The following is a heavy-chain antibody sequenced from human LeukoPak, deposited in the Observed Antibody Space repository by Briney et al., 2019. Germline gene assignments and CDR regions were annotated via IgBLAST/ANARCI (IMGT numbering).Heavy chain of an antibody. D-gene: IGHD2-8*01. CDR2: INSDGSST. CDR1: GFTLSDYP. V-gene: IGHV3-74*01. Sequence: GGSLRLSCAASGFTLSDYPMHWIRQAPGKGLVWVSRINSDGSSTSYADSVKGRFTISRDNAKNTVYLQMNSLRAEDTAVYYCATSRTFDYWGQGTLVTVSS. J-gene: IGHJ4*02. CDR3: ATSRTFDY.